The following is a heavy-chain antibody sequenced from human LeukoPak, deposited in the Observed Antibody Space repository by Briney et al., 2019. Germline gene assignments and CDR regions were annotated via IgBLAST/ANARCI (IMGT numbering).Heavy chain of an antibody. CDR2: IYYSGST. Sequence: PSETLSLTCTVSGGSISSYYWSWIRQPPGKGLEWIGYIYYSGSTNYNPSLKSRVTISVDTSKNQFSLKLSSVTAADTAVYYCARYSSGYYVRGAFDIWGQGTMVTVSS. D-gene: IGHD3-22*01. V-gene: IGHV4-59*01. CDR1: GGSISSYY. J-gene: IGHJ3*02. CDR3: ARYSSGYYVRGAFDI.